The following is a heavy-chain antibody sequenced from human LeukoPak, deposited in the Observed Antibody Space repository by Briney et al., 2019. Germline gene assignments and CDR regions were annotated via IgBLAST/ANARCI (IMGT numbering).Heavy chain of an antibody. V-gene: IGHV3-23*01. CDR2: ISGGGAST. CDR1: GFTFSIYA. J-gene: IGHJ4*02. Sequence: HPGGSLRLSCAASGFTFSIYAMSWVRQAPGKGLEWISAISGGGASTFYADSVKGRFTISRDNAKNSLYLQMNSLRVEDTAVYYCARCTTGRTFGSLREIKRSREIDYWGQGTLVTVSS. D-gene: IGHD1-1*01. CDR3: ARCTTGRTFGSLREIKRSREIDY.